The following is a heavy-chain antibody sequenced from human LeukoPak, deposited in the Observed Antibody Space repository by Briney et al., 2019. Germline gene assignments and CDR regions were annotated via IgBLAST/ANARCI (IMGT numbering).Heavy chain of an antibody. CDR2: MNPNSGNT. Sequence: ASVKVSCKATGYTFTSYDINSVRQASGQGLEWMGWMNPNSGNTGYAQKFQGRVTMTRNTSISTAYTELSSLRSEDTAVYYCARGPYSSGWYSDYWGQGTLVTVSS. V-gene: IGHV1-8*01. J-gene: IGHJ4*02. CDR3: ARGPYSSGWYSDY. D-gene: IGHD6-19*01. CDR1: GYTFTSYD.